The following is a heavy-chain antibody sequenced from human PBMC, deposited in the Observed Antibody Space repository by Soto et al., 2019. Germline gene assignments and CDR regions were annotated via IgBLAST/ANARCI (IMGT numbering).Heavy chain of an antibody. V-gene: IGHV3-74*01. D-gene: IGHD1-20*01. CDR2: INRDGSTT. Sequence: DVQLVESGGELVQPGGSLRLSCAASGFTFSNYWMHWVRQAPGKGLVWVARINRDGSTTTYADSVRGRFTISRDNAKNTLSLQMNSLRDEDTAVYYSTMDLTGRQDYWGQGALVTVSS. CDR3: TMDLTGRQDY. J-gene: IGHJ4*01. CDR1: GFTFSNYW.